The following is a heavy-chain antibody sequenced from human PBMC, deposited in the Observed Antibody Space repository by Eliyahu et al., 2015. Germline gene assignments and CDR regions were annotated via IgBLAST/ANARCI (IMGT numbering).Heavy chain of an antibody. CDR3: ARREYYGSGSYYPIEGYYYGMDV. D-gene: IGHD3-10*01. CDR2: INPSGST. Sequence: QVQLQQWGAGLLKPSETLSLTCAVYGGSFSGYYWSWIRQPPGKGLEWIGEINPSGSTNYKPSLKSRVTISVDTSKNQFSLKLSSVTAADTAVYYCARREYYGSGSYYPIEGYYYGMDVWGQGTTVTVSS. CDR1: GGSFSGYY. J-gene: IGHJ6*02. V-gene: IGHV4-34*01.